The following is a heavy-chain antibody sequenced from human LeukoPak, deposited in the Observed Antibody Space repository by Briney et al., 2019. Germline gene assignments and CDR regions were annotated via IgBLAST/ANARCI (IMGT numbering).Heavy chain of an antibody. J-gene: IGHJ4*02. CDR2: IDGDGSST. Sequence: PGGSLRLSCAASGFTFSSYWMQWVRQAPGKGLVWVSRIDGDGSSTNYADSVKGRFTISRDNAKNTLYMKMNSLRDEDTAVYYCARVRGATLSYHYFDYWGQGALVTVSS. V-gene: IGHV3-74*01. CDR3: ARVRGATLSYHYFDY. D-gene: IGHD1-26*01. CDR1: GFTFSSYW.